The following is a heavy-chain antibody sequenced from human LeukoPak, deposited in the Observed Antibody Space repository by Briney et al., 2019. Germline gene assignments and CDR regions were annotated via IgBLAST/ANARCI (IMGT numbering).Heavy chain of an antibody. J-gene: IGHJ4*02. CDR3: ARDRAGYGGNIDY. V-gene: IGHV4-34*01. CDR2: INHSGST. D-gene: IGHD4-23*01. Sequence: SETLSLTCAVYGGSFSGYYWSWIRQPPGKGLEWIGEINHSGSTNYNPSLKSRVTISVDTSKNQFSLKLSSVTAADTAVYYCARDRAGYGGNIDYWGQGTLVTVSS. CDR1: GGSFSGYY.